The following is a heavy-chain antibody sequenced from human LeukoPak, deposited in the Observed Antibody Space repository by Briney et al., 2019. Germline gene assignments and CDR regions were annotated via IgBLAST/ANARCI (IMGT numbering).Heavy chain of an antibody. CDR3: ARDRISLVDSGRRGYYYYYGMDV. Sequence: TSETLSLTCTVSGGSISSGDYYWSWIRQPPGKGLEWIGYIYYSGSTYYNPSLKSRVTVSVDTSKNQFSPKLSSVTAADTAVYYCARDRISLVDSGRRGYYYYYGMDVWGQGTTVTVSS. D-gene: IGHD2-21*01. CDR2: IYYSGST. CDR1: GGSISSGDYY. V-gene: IGHV4-30-4*01. J-gene: IGHJ6*02.